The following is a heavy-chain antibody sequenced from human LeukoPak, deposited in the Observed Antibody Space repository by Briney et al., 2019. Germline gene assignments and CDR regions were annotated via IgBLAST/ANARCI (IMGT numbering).Heavy chain of an antibody. CDR3: ARHDETGYSSGWYEY. CDR2: IIPILGIA. Sequence: SVKVSXKASGGTFSSYAISWVRQAPGQGLEWMGRIIPILGIANYAQKFQGRVTITADKSTSTAYMELSSLRSEDTAVYYCARHDETGYSSGWYEYWGQGTLVTVSS. V-gene: IGHV1-69*04. D-gene: IGHD6-13*01. J-gene: IGHJ4*02. CDR1: GGTFSSYA.